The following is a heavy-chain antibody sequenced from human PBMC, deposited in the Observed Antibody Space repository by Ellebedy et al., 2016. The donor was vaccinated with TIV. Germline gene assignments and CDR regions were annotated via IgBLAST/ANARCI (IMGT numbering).Heavy chain of an antibody. CDR1: GFTFSTYW. V-gene: IGHV3-7*01. J-gene: IGHJ4*02. CDR3: ARDRGYDTFDY. Sequence: GESLKISCAASGFTFSTYWMNWVRQAPGKGLEWVANTKEDGSEKYYVDSVRGRFTISRDNAKNSLYLQMNSLRAEDTAVYYCARDRGYDTFDYWGQGILVTVSS. D-gene: IGHD5-12*01. CDR2: TKEDGSEK.